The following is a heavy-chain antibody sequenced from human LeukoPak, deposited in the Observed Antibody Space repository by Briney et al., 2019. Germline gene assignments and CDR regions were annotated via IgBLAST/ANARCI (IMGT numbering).Heavy chain of an antibody. CDR2: INWNGGST. J-gene: IGHJ6*03. D-gene: IGHD2-8*01. V-gene: IGHV3-20*04. Sequence: GGSLRLSCAASGFTFDDYGMSWVRQAPGKGLEWVSGINWNGGSTGYADSVKGRFTISRDNAKNSLYLQMNSLRAEDTALYYCARDLGPYYWTNVYMDIWGKGTTVTVSS. CDR3: ARDLGPYYWTNVYMDI. CDR1: GFTFDDYG.